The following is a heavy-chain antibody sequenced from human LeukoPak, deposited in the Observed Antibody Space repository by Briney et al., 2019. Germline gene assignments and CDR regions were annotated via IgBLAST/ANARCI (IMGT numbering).Heavy chain of an antibody. J-gene: IGHJ5*02. CDR1: GGSISSYY. V-gene: IGHV4-59*01. Sequence: PSETLSLTCTVSGGSISSYYWSWIRQSPGKGLEWVGYIFYTGFTHYNPSLESRVTISVDTSKNQFSLRLNSVTAADTAVYYCARDAYGGNSWGWFDPWGQGTLVTVSS. CDR3: ARDAYGGNSWGWFDP. D-gene: IGHD4-23*01. CDR2: IFYTGFT.